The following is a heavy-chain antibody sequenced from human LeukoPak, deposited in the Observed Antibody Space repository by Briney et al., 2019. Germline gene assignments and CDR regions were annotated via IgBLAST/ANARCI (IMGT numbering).Heavy chain of an antibody. V-gene: IGHV5-51*01. Sequence: GESLKISCKGSGYSFTSYWIGWVRQMPGKGLEWMGIIYPGDSDTRYSPSFQGQVTISADKSISTAYLQWSSLKASDTAMYYCARPGRDGYNREYYFDYWGQGTLVTVSS. CDR3: ARPGRDGYNREYYFDY. J-gene: IGHJ4*02. CDR1: GYSFTSYW. CDR2: IYPGDSDT. D-gene: IGHD5-24*01.